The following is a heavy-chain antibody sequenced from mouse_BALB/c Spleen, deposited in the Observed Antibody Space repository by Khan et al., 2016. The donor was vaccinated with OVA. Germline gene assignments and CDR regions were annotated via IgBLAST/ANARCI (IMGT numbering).Heavy chain of an antibody. D-gene: IGHD1-1*02. CDR3: TYGPAWFTY. CDR1: GYTFTSYW. J-gene: IGHJ3*01. V-gene: IGHV1-69*02. CDR2: IYPSDSYT. Sequence: QVRLQQSGAELVRPGASVKLSCKASGYTFTSYWVNWVKQRPGQGLEWIGNIYPSDSYTNYNQKFKDKATLTVDKSSNTAYMQLSSPTSEDSAVYYCTYGPAWFTYWGQGTLVTVSA.